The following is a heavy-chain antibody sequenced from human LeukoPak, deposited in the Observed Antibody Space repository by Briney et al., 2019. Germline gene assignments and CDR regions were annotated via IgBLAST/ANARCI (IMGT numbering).Heavy chain of an antibody. V-gene: IGHV4-59*08. CDR2: IYHSGST. J-gene: IGHJ5*02. Sequence: PSETLSLTCTVSGESISGFYWTWIRQPPGKGLEWIGTIYHSGSTYYNPSLKSRVTISVDTSKNQFSLKLSSVTAADTAVYFCARAYSSSWYFNWFDPWGQGTQVTVSP. D-gene: IGHD6-13*01. CDR3: ARAYSSSWYFNWFDP. CDR1: GESISGFY.